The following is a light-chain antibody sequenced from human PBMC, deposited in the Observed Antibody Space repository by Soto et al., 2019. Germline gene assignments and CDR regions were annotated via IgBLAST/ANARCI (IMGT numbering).Light chain of an antibody. J-gene: IGKJ1*01. Sequence: EIVMTQSPATLSVSPGERATLSCRASKSVSSNLAWYQQKPGQAPRLLIYGASTRATGIPARFSGSGSGTEFTLTICSLQSEDFAVYYCQQYNNWPPTWTFGQGTKVEIK. CDR2: GAS. CDR3: QQYNNWPPTWT. V-gene: IGKV3-15*01. CDR1: KSVSSN.